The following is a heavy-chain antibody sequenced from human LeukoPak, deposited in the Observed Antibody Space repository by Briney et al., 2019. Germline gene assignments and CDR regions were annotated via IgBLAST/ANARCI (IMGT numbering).Heavy chain of an antibody. V-gene: IGHV4-59*08. D-gene: IGHD3-16*02. CDR1: GGSISSYY. J-gene: IGHJ4*02. CDR3: ARGRGYDYVWGSYRYTLVFDY. Sequence: SETLSLTCTVSGGSISSYYWSWIRQPPGKGLEWIGYIYYSGSTNYNPSLKSRVTISVDTSKNQFSLKLSSVTAADTAVYYCARGRGYDYVWGSYRYTLVFDYWGQGTLVTVSS. CDR2: IYYSGST.